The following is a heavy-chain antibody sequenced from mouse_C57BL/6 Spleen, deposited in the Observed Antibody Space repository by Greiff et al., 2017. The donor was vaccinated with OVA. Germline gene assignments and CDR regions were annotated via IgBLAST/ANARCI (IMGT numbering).Heavy chain of an antibody. D-gene: IGHD1-1*01. J-gene: IGHJ3*01. CDR2: INYDGSST. CDR3: AREEDYYGSSPFAY. Sequence: EVQRVESEGGLVQPGSSMKLSCTASGFTFSDYYMAWVRQVPEKGLEWVANINYDGSSTYYLDSLKSRFIISRDNAKNILYLQMSSLKSEDTATYYCAREEDYYGSSPFAYWGQGTLVTVSA. V-gene: IGHV5-16*01. CDR1: GFTFSDYY.